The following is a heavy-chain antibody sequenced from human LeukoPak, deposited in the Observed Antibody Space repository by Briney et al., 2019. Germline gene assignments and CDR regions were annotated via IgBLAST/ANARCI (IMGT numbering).Heavy chain of an antibody. CDR1: GYTFTSYD. D-gene: IGHD2-21*01. Sequence: AAVKVSCKASGYTFTSYDINWVRQATGQGLEWMGWMNPNSGNTGYAQKFQGRVTMTRSTSISTAYMELSSLRFEDTAVYYCTRSVRNGHIDYWGQGTLVTVSS. J-gene: IGHJ4*02. CDR3: TRSVRNGHIDY. CDR2: MNPNSGNT. V-gene: IGHV1-8*01.